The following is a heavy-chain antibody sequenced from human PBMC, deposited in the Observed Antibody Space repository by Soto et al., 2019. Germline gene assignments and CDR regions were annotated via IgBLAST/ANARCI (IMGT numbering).Heavy chain of an antibody. CDR2: INPNSGGT. CDR3: ARSHMDV. J-gene: IGHJ6*02. Sequence: QVQLVQSGAEVKKPGASVKVSCKASGYTFTGYYMHWVRQAPGQGLEWMGWINPNSGGTNYAQKXQXWDXMTRDTSISTAYMELSRLRPDDTAVYYCARSHMDVWGQGTTVTVSS. CDR1: GYTFTGYY. V-gene: IGHV1-2*04.